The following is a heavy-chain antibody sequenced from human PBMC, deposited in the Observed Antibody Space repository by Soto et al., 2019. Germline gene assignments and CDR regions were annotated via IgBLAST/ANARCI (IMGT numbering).Heavy chain of an antibody. CDR1: GGSISSSNW. CDR3: ARGALYIVATTLDY. J-gene: IGHJ4*02. D-gene: IGHD5-12*01. CDR2: IYHSGST. Sequence: ASETLSLTCAVSGGSISSSNWWSWVRQPPGKGLEWIGEIYHSGSTNYNPSLKSRVTISVDKSKNQFSLKLSSVTAADTAVYYCARGALYIVATTLDYWGQGTLVTVS. V-gene: IGHV4-4*02.